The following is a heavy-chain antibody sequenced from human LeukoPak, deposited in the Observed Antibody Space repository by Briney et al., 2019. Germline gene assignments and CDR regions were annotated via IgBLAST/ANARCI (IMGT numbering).Heavy chain of an antibody. J-gene: IGHJ4*02. CDR1: GGTFSSYA. D-gene: IGHD5-12*01. CDR2: IIPIFGTA. CDR3: ASREDIVAPDFDY. V-gene: IGHV1-69*01. Sequence: ASVKVSCKASGGTFSSYAISWVRQALGQGLEWMGGIIPIFGTANYAQKFQGRVTITADESTSTAYMELSSLRPEDTAVYYCASREDIVAPDFDYWGQGTLVTVSS.